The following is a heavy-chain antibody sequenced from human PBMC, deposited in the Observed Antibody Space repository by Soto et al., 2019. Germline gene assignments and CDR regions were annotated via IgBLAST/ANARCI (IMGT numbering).Heavy chain of an antibody. D-gene: IGHD4-17*01. Sequence: GGSLRLSCAASGFTVSTNYMSWVRQAPGEGLEWVSVIYTDGATYYADFVEGRFTISRDNSENILYFQMNSLRAEDTAFYYCARGRPGYGDYDYWGQGTLVTVSS. CDR3: ARGRPGYGDYDY. J-gene: IGHJ4*02. CDR2: IYTDGAT. CDR1: GFTVSTNY. V-gene: IGHV3-66*01.